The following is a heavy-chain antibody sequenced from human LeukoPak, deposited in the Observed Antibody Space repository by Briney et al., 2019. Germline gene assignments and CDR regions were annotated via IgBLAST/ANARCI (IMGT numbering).Heavy chain of an antibody. D-gene: IGHD1-1*01. CDR2: IYTSGST. CDR1: GGSISSYY. Sequence: SETLSLTCTVSGGSISSYYWSWIRQPAGKGLEWIGRIYTSGSTNYNPSLKSRVTISVDTSKNQFSLKLSSVTAADTAVYYCATLTTPGWFNPWGQGTLVTVSS. CDR3: ATLTTPGWFNP. V-gene: IGHV4-4*07. J-gene: IGHJ5*02.